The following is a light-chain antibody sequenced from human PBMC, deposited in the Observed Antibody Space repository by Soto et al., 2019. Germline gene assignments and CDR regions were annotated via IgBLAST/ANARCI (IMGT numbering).Light chain of an antibody. CDR1: QSISSY. J-gene: IGKJ1*01. CDR3: QQSYSTPWT. CDR2: AAS. V-gene: IGKV1-39*01. Sequence: DIQMTQSPSSLSASVGDRVTITCRASQSISSYLNWYQQKPGKAPKLLIYAASSLQSGVPSRFSGSGSGTDFTITISSLQPEDFETYCCQQSYSTPWTFGQGTQVEIK.